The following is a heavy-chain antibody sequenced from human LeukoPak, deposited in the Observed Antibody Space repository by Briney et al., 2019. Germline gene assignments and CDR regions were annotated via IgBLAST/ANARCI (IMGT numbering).Heavy chain of an antibody. D-gene: IGHD6-19*01. V-gene: IGHV3-23*01. CDR1: GLTFSSYA. CDR2: TSGRGVNT. J-gene: IGHJ4*02. Sequence: GGSLRLSCAASGLTFSSYAMTWVRQAPGKGLEWVSATSGRGVNTYYADSVKGRFTISRDNSKNTLYLQMNSLRAEDTAVYYCAGGSSGWYSDYWGQGTLVTVSS. CDR3: AGGSSGWYSDY.